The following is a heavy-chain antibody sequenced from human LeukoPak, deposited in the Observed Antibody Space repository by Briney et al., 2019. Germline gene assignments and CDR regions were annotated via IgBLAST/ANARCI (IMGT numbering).Heavy chain of an antibody. D-gene: IGHD3-22*01. CDR3: ARHNYYDSSGWRFDAFDI. Sequence: SETLSLTCTVSGGSISSSSYYWGWIRQPPGKGLEWIGSIYYSGSTYYNPSLKSRVTISVDTSKNQFSLKLSSVTAADTAVYYRARHNYYDSSGWRFDAFDIWGQGTMVTVSS. CDR2: IYYSGST. J-gene: IGHJ3*02. CDR1: GGSISSSSYY. V-gene: IGHV4-39*01.